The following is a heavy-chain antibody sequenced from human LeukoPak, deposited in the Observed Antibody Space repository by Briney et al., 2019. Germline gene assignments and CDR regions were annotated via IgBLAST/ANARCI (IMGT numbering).Heavy chain of an antibody. CDR3: ARHSSYGDFDY. J-gene: IGHJ4*02. V-gene: IGHV3-30*04. CDR2: ISYDGSNK. CDR1: GFTFSSYA. D-gene: IGHD4-17*01. Sequence: PGRSLRLSCAASGFTFSSYAMHWVRQAPGKGLEWVAVISYDGSNKYYADSVKGRFTISRDNSKNTLYLQMSSLRAEDTAVYYWARHSSYGDFDYWGQGTLVTVSS.